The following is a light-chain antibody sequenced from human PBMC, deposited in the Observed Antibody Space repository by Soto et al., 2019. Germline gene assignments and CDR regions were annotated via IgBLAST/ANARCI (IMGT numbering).Light chain of an antibody. CDR2: ETS. J-gene: IGKJ4*01. CDR1: LGINTG. CDR3: QQFSAYPLT. Sequence: AIQLTQPPSSLSASVGDRVTITCRASLGINTGVAWYQQKPGQSPKLLIYETSNLATGVSFKFSGTGYGTQFSLTIGCLQPEDFATYHCQQFSAYPLTVGGGTKVEIK. V-gene: IGKV1-13*02.